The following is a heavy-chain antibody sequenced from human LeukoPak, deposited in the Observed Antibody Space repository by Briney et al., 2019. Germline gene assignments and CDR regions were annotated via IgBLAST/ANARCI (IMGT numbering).Heavy chain of an antibody. CDR3: ASRRDPPYSSGWQDAFDI. J-gene: IGHJ3*02. V-gene: IGHV3-33*08. D-gene: IGHD6-19*01. CDR1: GFTFSSYG. Sequence: PGGSLRLSCAASGFTFSSYGMHWVRQAPGKGLEWVAVIWYDGSNKYYADSVKGRFTISRDNSKNTLYLQMNSLRAEDTAVYYCASRRDPPYSSGWQDAFDIWGQGTMVTVSS. CDR2: IWYDGSNK.